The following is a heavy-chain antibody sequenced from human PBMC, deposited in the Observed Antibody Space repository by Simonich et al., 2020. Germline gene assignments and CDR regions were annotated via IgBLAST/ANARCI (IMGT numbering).Heavy chain of an antibody. CDR2: ISCSSRYI. CDR1: GFTFSSYS. CDR3: ARANERDY. D-gene: IGHD1-1*01. Sequence: EVQLVESGGGLVKPGGSLRLSCAASGFTFSSYSMNWVRQAPRKGLEWVSNISCSSRYIYYADAVKGRFTISRDNAKNSLYLQMNSLRAEDTAVYYCARANERDYWGQGTLVTVSS. J-gene: IGHJ4*02. V-gene: IGHV3-21*01.